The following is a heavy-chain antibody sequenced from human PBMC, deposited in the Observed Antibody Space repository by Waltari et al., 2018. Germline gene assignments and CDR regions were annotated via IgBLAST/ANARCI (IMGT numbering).Heavy chain of an antibody. V-gene: IGHV3-7*04. J-gene: IGHJ6*02. Sequence: EVRLVESGGGLVQPGGSLRLSCAASGFTFSSSWMSWVRQAPGEGRGGVASKKEAGSEGDYVDSAKGRSTISRDNAKTSLFLQMNSLRVEDTAVYYCARGPYWGQGTTVTVSS. CDR1: GFTFSSSW. CDR3: ARGPY. CDR2: KKEAGSEG. D-gene: IGHD2-21*01.